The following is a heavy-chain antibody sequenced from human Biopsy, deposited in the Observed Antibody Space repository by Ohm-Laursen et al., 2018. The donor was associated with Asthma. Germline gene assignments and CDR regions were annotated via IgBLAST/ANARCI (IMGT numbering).Heavy chain of an antibody. V-gene: IGHV4-31*03. D-gene: IGHD3-22*01. J-gene: IGHJ4*02. Sequence: TLSLTCTASGGSINIGDYYWSWIRQHPVKGLEWIGYIHHSGTSYFNPSLKSRVSFSRDTSKNQFSLRLSSVTAADTAMYYCARIPRGSGSYFVDYWGQGTLVTVSS. CDR2: IHHSGTS. CDR3: ARIPRGSGSYFVDY. CDR1: GGSINIGDYY.